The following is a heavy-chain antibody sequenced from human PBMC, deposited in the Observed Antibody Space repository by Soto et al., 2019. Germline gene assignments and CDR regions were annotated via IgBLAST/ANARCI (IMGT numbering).Heavy chain of an antibody. V-gene: IGHV4-31*03. CDR3: ARVGRYFDWLTIDY. Sequence: SETLSLTCTVSGDSISSGGHYWSWIRQHPGKGLEWIGYIYYSGSTYYNPSLKSRVSIPVDTSKNQFSLKLSSVTAADTAVYYCARVGRYFDWLTIDYWGQGTPVTVSS. CDR2: IYYSGST. J-gene: IGHJ4*02. D-gene: IGHD3-9*01. CDR1: GDSISSGGHY.